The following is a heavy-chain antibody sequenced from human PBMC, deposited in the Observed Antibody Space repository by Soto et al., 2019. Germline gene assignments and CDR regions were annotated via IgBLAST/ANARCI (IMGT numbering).Heavy chain of an antibody. CDR3: AKGSGVLLWFGELFPYYYYGMDV. V-gene: IGHV3-30*18. CDR1: GFTFSSYG. D-gene: IGHD3-10*01. CDR2: ISYDGSNK. J-gene: IGHJ6*02. Sequence: ESGGGVVQPGRSLRLSCAASGFTFSSYGMHWVRQAPGKGLEWVAVISYDGSNKYYADSVKGRFTISRDNSKNTLYLQMTSLRAEDTAVYYCAKGSGVLLWFGELFPYYYYGMDVWGQGTTVTVSS.